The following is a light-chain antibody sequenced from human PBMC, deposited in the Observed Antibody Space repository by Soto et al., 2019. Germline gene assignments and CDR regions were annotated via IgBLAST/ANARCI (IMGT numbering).Light chain of an antibody. J-gene: IGKJ4*01. Sequence: DVQMTQSPSSVSAYVGDRVTITCRASQSISSYLNWYQQKPGKAPKLLIYAASSLQTGVPSRFSGSGSGTDFTLTISRLEPEDFAVYYCQQFSSYPLTFGGRTNVDIK. V-gene: IGKV1-39*01. CDR3: QQFSSYPLT. CDR1: QSISSY. CDR2: AAS.